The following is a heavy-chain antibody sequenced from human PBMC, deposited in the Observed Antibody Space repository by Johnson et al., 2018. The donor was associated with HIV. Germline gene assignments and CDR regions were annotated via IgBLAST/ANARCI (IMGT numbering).Heavy chain of an antibody. V-gene: IGHV3-30*02. CDR3: ARDAAKLEEDDAFDI. Sequence: QMQLVESGGGVVQPGGSLRLSCAVSGFTFSSYGMHWVRQAPGKGLEWVAFIQYDGSNKYYADSVKGRFTISRDNSKNTLYLQMNSLRVEDTAVYYCARDAAKLEEDDAFDIWGQVTMVTVSS. CDR1: GFTFSSYG. CDR2: IQYDGSNK. J-gene: IGHJ3*02. D-gene: IGHD1-1*01.